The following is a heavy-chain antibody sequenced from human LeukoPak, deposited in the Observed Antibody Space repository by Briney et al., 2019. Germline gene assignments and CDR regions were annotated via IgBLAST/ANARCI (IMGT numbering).Heavy chain of an antibody. V-gene: IGHV3-23*01. J-gene: IGHJ6*02. D-gene: IGHD3-3*01. CDR1: GFTFSNYA. CDR3: ARDFWATNYYYGMDV. CDR2: ISGSGGTT. Sequence: PGGSLRLSCIASGFTFSNYAMTWVRQAPGKGLEWVSSISGSGGTTYYADSVKGRFTISRDNSKNTLYLQMDNLRAEDTALYYCARDFWATNYYYGMDVWGQGTTVTVS.